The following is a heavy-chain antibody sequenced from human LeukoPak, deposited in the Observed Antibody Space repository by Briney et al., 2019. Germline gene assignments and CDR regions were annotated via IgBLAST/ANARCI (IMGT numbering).Heavy chain of an antibody. CDR1: GFSLSGYW. CDR3: ARGGYSFDY. Sequence: GGSLRLSCAASGFSLSGYWMSWVRQAPGKGLEWVARLRADGSEKYYVDSVKGRFTISRDDAKNSLYLQMNSLRVEDTAVYYCARGGYSFDYLGQGTLVTVSS. CDR2: LRADGSEK. D-gene: IGHD5-12*01. J-gene: IGHJ4*02. V-gene: IGHV3-7*01.